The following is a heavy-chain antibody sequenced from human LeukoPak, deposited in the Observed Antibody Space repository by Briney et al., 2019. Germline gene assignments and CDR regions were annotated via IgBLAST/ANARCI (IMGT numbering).Heavy chain of an antibody. CDR3: TRRCKDAYTLYCFDY. V-gene: IGHV4-59*01. CDR2: MYYSGGT. D-gene: IGHD5-24*01. Sequence: SETLSLTCTVSGGSINSYYWSWIRQPPGKGLEWIGHMYYSGGTNYSPSLKSRVTISVDTSKNQFPLKLSSVTAADTAVYYCTRRCKDAYTLYCFDYWGQGTLVTVSS. CDR1: GGSINSYY. J-gene: IGHJ4*02.